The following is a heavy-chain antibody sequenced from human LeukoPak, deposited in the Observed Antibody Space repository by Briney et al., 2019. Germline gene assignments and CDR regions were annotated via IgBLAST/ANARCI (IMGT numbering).Heavy chain of an antibody. CDR2: ISGSGGST. V-gene: IGHV3-21*01. CDR3: ARKGYSYGPQYYYYGMDV. Sequence: PGGSLRLSCAASGFTFSRYSMNWVRQAPGKGLEWVSAISGSGGSTYYADSVKGRFTISRDNAKNSLYLQMSSLRAEDTAVYYCARKGYSYGPQYYYYGMDVWGQGTTVTVSS. D-gene: IGHD5-18*01. J-gene: IGHJ6*02. CDR1: GFTFSRYS.